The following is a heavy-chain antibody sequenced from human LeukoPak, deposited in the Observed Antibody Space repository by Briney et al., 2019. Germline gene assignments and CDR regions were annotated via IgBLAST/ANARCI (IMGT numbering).Heavy chain of an antibody. V-gene: IGHV3-74*01. Sequence: PGGSLRLSCPVSGITFSGYRMHWARQLPGKGLVWVSRISPTGSTTSYADSVKGRFTVSRDNAKNTLYLQVNNLRAEDTAVYYCARGPNSNWSGLDFWGQGTLLTVSS. CDR1: GITFSGYR. CDR3: ARGPNSNWSGLDF. D-gene: IGHD6-6*01. CDR2: ISPTGSTT. J-gene: IGHJ4*02.